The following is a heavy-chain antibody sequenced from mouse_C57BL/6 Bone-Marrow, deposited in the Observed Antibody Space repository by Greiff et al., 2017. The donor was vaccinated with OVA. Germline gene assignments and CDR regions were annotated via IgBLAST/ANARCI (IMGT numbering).Heavy chain of an antibody. CDR3: ARSGWLLPD. Sequence: QVQLQQSGPELVKPGASVKISCKASGYAFSSSWMNWVKQRPGKGLEWIGRIYPGDGDTNYNGKFKGKATLTADKSSSTAYMQLSSLTSEDSAVYFCARSGWLLPDWGQGTTLTVSS. V-gene: IGHV1-82*01. D-gene: IGHD2-3*01. J-gene: IGHJ2*01. CDR2: IYPGDGDT. CDR1: GYAFSSSW.